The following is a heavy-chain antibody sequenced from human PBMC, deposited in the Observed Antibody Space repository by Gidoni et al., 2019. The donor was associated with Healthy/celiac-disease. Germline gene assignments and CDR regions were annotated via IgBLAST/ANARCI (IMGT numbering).Heavy chain of an antibody. CDR2: FSSSCSYI. D-gene: IGHD3-22*01. J-gene: IGHJ5*02. CDR1: GVTFSSYS. Sequence: EGQLVESGGGLVKTGGSLRLACADSGVTFSSYSMNWVRKAPGTGLECVSSFSSSCSYIYYAVSVQGRFTISRDNAKHPLSLQMTSLRAEDPAVYYRARDPPHSSGYPVSWGQGTLVTVSS. CDR3: ARDPPHSSGYPVS. V-gene: IGHV3-21*01.